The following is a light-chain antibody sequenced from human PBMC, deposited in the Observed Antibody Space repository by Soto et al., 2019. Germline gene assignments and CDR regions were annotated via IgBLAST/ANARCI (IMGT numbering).Light chain of an antibody. J-gene: IGLJ2*01. Sequence: QSALTQPRSVSGSPGQSVTISCTGTSGDVGGYNFVSWYQQHPGKAPTHMIFDVSQRPSGVPDRFSGSKSGNTASLTISGLQADDEADYYCCSYTSSSTVVFGGGTKLTVL. CDR2: DVS. V-gene: IGLV2-11*01. CDR3: CSYTSSSTVV. CDR1: SGDVGGYNF.